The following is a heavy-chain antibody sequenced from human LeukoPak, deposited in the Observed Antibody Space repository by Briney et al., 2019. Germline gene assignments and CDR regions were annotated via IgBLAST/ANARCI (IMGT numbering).Heavy chain of an antibody. Sequence: SETLSLTCAVYGGSFRGYYWSWIRQPPGKGLEWIGEINHSGSTNYNPSLKSRVTISVDTSKNQFSLKLSSVTAADTAVYYCARGYDYVWGSYRQGYFDYWGQGTLVTVSS. D-gene: IGHD3-16*02. CDR2: INHSGST. J-gene: IGHJ4*02. CDR1: GGSFRGYY. V-gene: IGHV4-34*01. CDR3: ARGYDYVWGSYRQGYFDY.